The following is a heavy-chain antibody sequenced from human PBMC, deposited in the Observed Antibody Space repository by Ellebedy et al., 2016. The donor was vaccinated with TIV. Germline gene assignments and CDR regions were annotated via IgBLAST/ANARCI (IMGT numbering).Heavy chain of an antibody. V-gene: IGHV3-23*03. CDR2: IYSGGRST. J-gene: IGHJ6*02. CDR3: AKDMVFGDGKWEIDV. Sequence: PGGSLRLSCVASGFTFSGYAMSWVRQAPGKGLEWVSGIYSGGRSTYYADSVKGRFTISRDDSRSTLYLQMNSLRAEDSTVYYCAKDMVFGDGKWEIDVWGQGTTVTVFS. D-gene: IGHD1-26*01. CDR1: GFTFSGYA.